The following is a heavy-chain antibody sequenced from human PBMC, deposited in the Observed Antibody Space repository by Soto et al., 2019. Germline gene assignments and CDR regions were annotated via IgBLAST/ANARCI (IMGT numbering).Heavy chain of an antibody. D-gene: IGHD6-6*01. CDR1: GYTFSSHD. CDR3: ARVSSIAARRSFDS. J-gene: IGHJ4*02. Sequence: QVQLVQSGAEVKKPGASVKVSCKASGYTFSSHDINWVRQATGQGLEWMGWLNPHRGSTAYTHKFQGRVTMTWDASINPAYLELSSLGSEDTAMYYCARVSSIAARRSFDSWGQGTLVSVSS. CDR2: LNPHRGST. V-gene: IGHV1-8*01.